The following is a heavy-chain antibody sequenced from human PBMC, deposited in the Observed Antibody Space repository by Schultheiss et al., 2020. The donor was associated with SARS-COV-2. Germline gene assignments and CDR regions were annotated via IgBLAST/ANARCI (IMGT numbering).Heavy chain of an antibody. D-gene: IGHD3-10*01. CDR3: ARAHLSMVRGVYWYFDL. Sequence: SETLSLTCAVSGFSISSGYYWGWIRQPAGKGLEWIGRIYTSGSTNYNPSLKSRVTISVDTSKNQFSLKLSSVTAADTAVYYCARAHLSMVRGVYWYFDLWGRGTLVTVSS. J-gene: IGHJ2*01. V-gene: IGHV4-61*02. CDR2: IYTSGST. CDR1: GFSISSGYY.